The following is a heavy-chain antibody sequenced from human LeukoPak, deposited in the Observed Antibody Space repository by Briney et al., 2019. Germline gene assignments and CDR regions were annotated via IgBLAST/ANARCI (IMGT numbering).Heavy chain of an antibody. CDR3: ARVPAVANNWFDP. Sequence: GASVKVSCTASGYTFTSYGISWVRQAPGQGLGWMGWISAYNGNTNYAQKLQGRVTMTTDTSTSTAYRELRSLRSDDTAVYYCARVPAVANNWFDPWGQGTLVTVS. CDR1: GYTFTSYG. J-gene: IGHJ5*02. D-gene: IGHD4-23*01. CDR2: ISAYNGNT. V-gene: IGHV1-18*01.